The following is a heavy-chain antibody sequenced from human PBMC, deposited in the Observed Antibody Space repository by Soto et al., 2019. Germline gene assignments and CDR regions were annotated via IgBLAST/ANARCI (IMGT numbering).Heavy chain of an antibody. J-gene: IGHJ3*02. CDR3: GRDVDEAFDI. Sequence: SETLSLTCTVSGGSISSYYWSWIRQPPGKGLEWIGYIYYSGSTNYNPSLKSRVTISVDTSKNQFSLKLSSVTAADTAVYYCGRDVDEAFDIWGQGTMVTVSS. CDR2: IYYSGST. D-gene: IGHD2-15*01. V-gene: IGHV4-59*01. CDR1: GGSISSYY.